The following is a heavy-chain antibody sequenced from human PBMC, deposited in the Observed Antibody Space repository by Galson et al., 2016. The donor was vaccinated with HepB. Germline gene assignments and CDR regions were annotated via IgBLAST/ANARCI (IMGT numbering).Heavy chain of an antibody. CDR2: IGSSSSKT. CDR3: VRAEFVTMAYGDL. Sequence: SLRLSCAASGFPFETYSMNWVRQAPGKGLEWISYIGSSSSKTFYADTVKGRFRVSRDNAKNSLFLEMNSLRDEDTGVYYCVRAEFVTMAYGDLWGQGTLVSVSS. CDR1: GFPFETYS. D-gene: IGHD3-10*01. V-gene: IGHV3-48*02. J-gene: IGHJ5*02.